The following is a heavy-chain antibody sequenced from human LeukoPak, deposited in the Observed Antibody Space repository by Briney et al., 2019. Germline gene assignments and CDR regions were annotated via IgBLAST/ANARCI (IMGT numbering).Heavy chain of an antibody. J-gene: IGHJ6*03. CDR3: ARAPTTKGYYYYMDV. CDR2: IIPIFGTA. CDR1: GGTFSSYA. D-gene: IGHD1-7*01. Sequence: ASVKVSCKASGGTFSSYAFSWVRQAPGQGLEWMGGIIPIFGTANYAQKFQGRVTITTDESTSTAYMELSSLRSEDTAVYYCARAPTTKGYYYYMDVWAKGTTVTVSS. V-gene: IGHV1-69*05.